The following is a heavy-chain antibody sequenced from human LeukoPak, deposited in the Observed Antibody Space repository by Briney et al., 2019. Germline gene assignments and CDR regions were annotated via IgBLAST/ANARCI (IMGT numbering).Heavy chain of an antibody. J-gene: IGHJ6*03. V-gene: IGHV1-69*01. CDR2: IIPIFGTA. CDR1: GGTFSSYA. CDR3: ARPQGGLYSGYDWSYYMDV. Sequence: SVKVSCKASGGTFSSYAISWVRQAPGQGLEWMGGIIPIFGTANYAQKFQGRVTITADESASTAYMELSSLRSEDTAVYYCARPQGGLYSGYDWSYYMDVWGKGTTVTVSS. D-gene: IGHD5-12*01.